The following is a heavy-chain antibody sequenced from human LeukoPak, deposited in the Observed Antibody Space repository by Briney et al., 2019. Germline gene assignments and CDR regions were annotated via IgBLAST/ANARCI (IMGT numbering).Heavy chain of an antibody. V-gene: IGHV4-59*01. J-gene: IGHJ3*01. CDR2: IYDSRNT. CDR1: GDSISSYY. D-gene: IGHD3-16*01. Sequence: PSETLSLTCTVSGDSISSYYWSWIRQPPGKGLEWIGYIYDSRNTNYNPSLKSRVTISIDTSKNQFSLKLRSVTAADTAVYYCARAYDDAWGQGKMVTASS. CDR3: ARAYDDA.